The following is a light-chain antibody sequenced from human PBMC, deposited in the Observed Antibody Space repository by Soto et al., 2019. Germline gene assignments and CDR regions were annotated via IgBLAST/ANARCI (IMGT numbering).Light chain of an antibody. J-gene: IGKJ1*01. CDR3: QQYGSSPWT. V-gene: IGKV3-20*01. CDR1: QSVSSNY. Sequence: EIVLTQSPGTLSLSPGERASLSCRASQSVSSNYLAWFQQKPGQAPRLLISGASSRATGIPDRFSGSGSGTDFTLTISRLEPEDFAVYYCQQYGSSPWTFGQGTKVDIK. CDR2: GAS.